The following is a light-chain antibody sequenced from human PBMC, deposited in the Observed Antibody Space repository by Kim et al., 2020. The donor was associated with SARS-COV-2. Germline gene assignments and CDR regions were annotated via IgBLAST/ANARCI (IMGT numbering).Light chain of an antibody. CDR3: QQYYDYWT. V-gene: IGKV1-5*03. Sequence: ASVGDRGTSTCRASQSITDWVAWYQQKPGKAPKLLIHKTSSLENGVPSRFSGSGSATEFTLTISSLQPDDFATYYCQQYYDYWTFGQGTKVDIK. CDR1: QSITDW. J-gene: IGKJ1*01. CDR2: KTS.